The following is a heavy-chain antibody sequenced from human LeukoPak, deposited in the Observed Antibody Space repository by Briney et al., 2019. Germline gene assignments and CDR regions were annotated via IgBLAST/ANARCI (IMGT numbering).Heavy chain of an antibody. CDR2: IIPIFGTA. D-gene: IGHD6-13*01. V-gene: IGHV1-69*06. CDR3: AREGSSHEDYCY. CDR1: GGTFSSYA. J-gene: IGHJ4*02. Sequence: GSSVKVSCKASGGTFSSYAISWVRQAPGQGLGWMGGIIPIFGTANYAQKFQGRVTITADKSTSTAYMELSSLRSEDTAVYYCAREGSSHEDYCYWGQVTLVTVSS.